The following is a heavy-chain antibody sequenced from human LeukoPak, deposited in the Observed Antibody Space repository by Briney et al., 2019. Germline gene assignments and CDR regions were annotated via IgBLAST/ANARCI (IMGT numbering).Heavy chain of an antibody. Sequence: SETLALTCTVSGGSISTYYWNWIRQPPGKGLEWIGYIYYSGSTNYNPSLKSRVTISVDTSKNQFSLKLSSVTAADTAVYYCARESDIAVAGTGFDYWGQGTLVTVSS. J-gene: IGHJ4*02. V-gene: IGHV4-59*01. CDR3: ARESDIAVAGTGFDY. CDR1: GGSISTYY. D-gene: IGHD6-19*01. CDR2: IYYSGST.